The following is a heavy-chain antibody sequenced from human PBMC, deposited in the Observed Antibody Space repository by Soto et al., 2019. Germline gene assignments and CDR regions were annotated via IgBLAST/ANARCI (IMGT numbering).Heavy chain of an antibody. CDR3: AKDRGYDYVWGSYRSYDY. CDR2: INTDGTYT. V-gene: IGHV3-74*01. CDR1: GFSFSRYW. J-gene: IGHJ4*02. D-gene: IGHD3-16*02. Sequence: PGGSLRLSCAASGFSFSRYWIHWVRQAPGKGLVWLSHINTDGTYTDYADSVKGRFTISRDNAKNTLYLQMNSLKAEDTAVYYCAKDRGYDYVWGSYRSYDYWGQGTLVTVSS.